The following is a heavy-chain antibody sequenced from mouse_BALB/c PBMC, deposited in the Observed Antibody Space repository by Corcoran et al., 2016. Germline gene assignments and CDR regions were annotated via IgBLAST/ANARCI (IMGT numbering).Heavy chain of an antibody. Sequence: QIQLVQSGPELKKPGETVKISCKASGYTFTNYGMNWVKQAPGKGLKWMGWINTYTGEPTYADDFKGRFAFSLETSASTAYLQINNLKNEDMATYFCARAASSGWNYAMDYWGQGTSVTVSS. CDR3: ARAASSGWNYAMDY. CDR1: GYTFTNYG. D-gene: IGHD3-1*01. V-gene: IGHV9-1*02. J-gene: IGHJ4*01. CDR2: INTYTGEP.